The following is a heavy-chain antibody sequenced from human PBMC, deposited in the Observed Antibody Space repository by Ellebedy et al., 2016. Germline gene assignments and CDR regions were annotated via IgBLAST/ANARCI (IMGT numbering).Heavy chain of an antibody. CDR1: GYTFTTLS. D-gene: IGHD3-10*01. V-gene: IGHV1-18*04. J-gene: IGHJ4*02. CDR2: VNTFSGNT. CDR3: AKTSGWGYGEN. Sequence: ASVKVSXXASGYTFTTLSITWVRQVPCKGLEWMGFVNTFSGNTKFAQKFQGRVSMTTDSSTHTAYMDLRSLRSDDTAMYYCAKTSGWGYGENWGQGTLVTVSS.